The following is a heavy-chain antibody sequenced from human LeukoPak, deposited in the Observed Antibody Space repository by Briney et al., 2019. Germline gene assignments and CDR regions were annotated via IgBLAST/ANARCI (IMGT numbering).Heavy chain of an antibody. D-gene: IGHD2-15*01. CDR1: GVTVSSTD. CDR2: IFSGGGT. J-gene: IGHJ3*02. V-gene: IGHV3-53*01. Sequence: GGSLRLSCAVSGVTVSSTDMSWVRQAPGKGLEWVSVIFSGGGTYYTGSVKGRFTISRDNSKNTLYLQMNSLRAEDTALYYCAKRRSSMDGAFDIWGQGTMVTVSS. CDR3: AKRRSSMDGAFDI.